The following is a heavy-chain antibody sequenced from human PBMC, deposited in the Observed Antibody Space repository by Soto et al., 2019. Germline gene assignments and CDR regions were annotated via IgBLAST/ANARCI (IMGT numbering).Heavy chain of an antibody. Sequence: GGSLRLSCAISGFSVSGNYLSWVRQAPGKGLEWVSVHYSGGSTYYADSVQGRFTISRDKSNNTLYLQMRRVRAEDTAVYFCARHRHPRGTVGATSPLDPWGQGTQVTVSS. CDR3: ARHRHPRGTVGATSPLDP. CDR1: GFSVSGNY. CDR2: HYSGGST. J-gene: IGHJ5*02. V-gene: IGHV3-53*01. D-gene: IGHD1-26*01.